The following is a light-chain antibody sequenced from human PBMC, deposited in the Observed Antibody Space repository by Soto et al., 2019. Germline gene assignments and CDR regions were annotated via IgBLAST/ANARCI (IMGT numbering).Light chain of an antibody. CDR3: QQYSTYPWT. CDR2: AAS. J-gene: IGKJ1*01. Sequence: DIQRTQSPSSLSVSVGDRSSITGLASQSITSYLHWYQQEPGKAPKLLIYAASTLQSGVPSRFSGSGSETDFTLTINNLQPDDFATYYCQQYSTYPWTFGQGTKVDIK. V-gene: IGKV1-39*01. CDR1: QSITSY.